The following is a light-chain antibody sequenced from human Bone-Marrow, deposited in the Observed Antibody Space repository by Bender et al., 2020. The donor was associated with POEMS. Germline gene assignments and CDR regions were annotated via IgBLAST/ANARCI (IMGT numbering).Light chain of an antibody. V-gene: IGLV1-40*01. CDR2: NNE. J-gene: IGLJ3*02. Sequence: TGTSSNMGAGYGVNWYQQLPGTAPKLLIYNNENRPSGVPDRISGSKSGTSASLAITGLQAEDEADYYCQSYDISLSGWVFGGGTKLTAL. CDR1: SSNMGAGYG. CDR3: QSYDISLSGWV.